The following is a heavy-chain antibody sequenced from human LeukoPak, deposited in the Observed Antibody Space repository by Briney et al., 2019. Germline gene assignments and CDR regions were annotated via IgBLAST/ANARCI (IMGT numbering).Heavy chain of an antibody. D-gene: IGHD3-10*01. Sequence: PSETLSLTCTVSGGSISSCYWSWIRQPPGKGLEWIGYIYYSGSTNYNPSLKSRVTISVDTSKNQFSLKLSSVTAADTAVYYCARGARLLWFGEFAGVFDYWGQGTLVTVSS. CDR1: GGSISSCY. CDR2: IYYSGST. CDR3: ARGARLLWFGEFAGVFDY. J-gene: IGHJ4*02. V-gene: IGHV4-59*01.